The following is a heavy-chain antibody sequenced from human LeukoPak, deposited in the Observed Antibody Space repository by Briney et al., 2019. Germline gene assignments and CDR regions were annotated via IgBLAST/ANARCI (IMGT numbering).Heavy chain of an antibody. D-gene: IGHD3-3*01. J-gene: IGHJ6*02. CDR2: INHSGST. CDR1: GGSFSGYY. CDR3: ARNGTYYDFWSGYYHYGMDV. Sequence: PSETLSLTCAVYGGSFSGYYWSWIRQPPGKGLEWIGEINHSGSTNYNPSLKSRVTISVDTSKNQFSLKLTSVTAADTAVYYCARNGTYYDFWSGYYHYGMDVWGQGTTVTVSS. V-gene: IGHV4-34*01.